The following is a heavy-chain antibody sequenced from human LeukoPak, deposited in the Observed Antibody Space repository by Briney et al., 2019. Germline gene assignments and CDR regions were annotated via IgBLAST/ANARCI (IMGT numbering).Heavy chain of an antibody. D-gene: IGHD3-22*01. CDR3: ARCKKNNYDSSGYHGGWFDP. CDR2: IYYSGST. Sequence: SETLSLTCTVSGGSISSSSYYWGWIRQPPGKGLEWIGSIYYSGSTYYNPSLKSRVTISVDTSKNQFSLKLSSVTAADTAVYYCARCKKNNYDSSGYHGGWFDPWGQGTLVTVSS. CDR1: GGSISSSSYY. J-gene: IGHJ5*02. V-gene: IGHV4-39*01.